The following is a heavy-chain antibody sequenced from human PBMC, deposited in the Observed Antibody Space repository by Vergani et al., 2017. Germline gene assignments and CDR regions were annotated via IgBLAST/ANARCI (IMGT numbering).Heavy chain of an antibody. J-gene: IGHJ6*02. Sequence: QLQLQESGPGLVKPSETLSLTCTVSGGSITYGAFYWGWIRQSPGKGLEWIGEISHSGSINYNPSLKSRVTMSIDTSNNQFSLKLSSVTAADTAVYFCARYNGDYISNYGMDVWGQGTTVTVSS. CDR2: ISHSGSI. CDR1: GGSITYGAFY. CDR3: ARYNGDYISNYGMDV. V-gene: IGHV4-39*07. D-gene: IGHD4-17*01.